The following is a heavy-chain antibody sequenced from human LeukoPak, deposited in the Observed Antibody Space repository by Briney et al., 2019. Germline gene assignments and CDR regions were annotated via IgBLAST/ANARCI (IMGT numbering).Heavy chain of an antibody. Sequence: PGGSLRLSCVASGFSFSTYAMHWVRQAPGKGLERVTVIAYDGTIRYYADSVKGRFTISRDDSQNTLYLQMNSLRAEDTAVYYCARDLIVGAPDYFDFWGQGTLVTVSS. CDR3: ARDLIVGAPDYFDF. V-gene: IGHV3-30*04. D-gene: IGHD1-26*01. J-gene: IGHJ4*02. CDR1: GFSFSTYA. CDR2: IAYDGTIR.